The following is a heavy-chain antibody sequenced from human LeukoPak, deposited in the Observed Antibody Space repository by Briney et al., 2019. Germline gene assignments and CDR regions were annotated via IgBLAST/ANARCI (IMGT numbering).Heavy chain of an antibody. D-gene: IGHD4-17*01. J-gene: IGHJ4*02. CDR3: ARRGNYGDYFDY. Sequence: ASVKVSCKASGYTFTGYYMHWVRQAHGQGLEWMGWINPNSGSTNYAQKFQGRVTMTRDTSISTAFMDLSRLRSDDTAVYYCARRGNYGDYFDYWGQGTLVTVSS. CDR1: GYTFTGYY. V-gene: IGHV1-2*02. CDR2: INPNSGST.